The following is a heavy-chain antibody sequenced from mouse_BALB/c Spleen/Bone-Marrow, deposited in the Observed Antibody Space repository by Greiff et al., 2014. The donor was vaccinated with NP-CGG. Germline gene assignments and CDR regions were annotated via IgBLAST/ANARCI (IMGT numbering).Heavy chain of an antibody. CDR2: ILPGSGRT. CDR3: ARPMSRDYYAMDY. Sequence: QVQLQQPGAELMKPGASVKISCKATGYTFSNYWIEWIKQRPGHGLEWIGEILPGSGRTNYNEKFKGKATFTADTSSNTAYMQLSSLTSEDSAVYYCARPMSRDYYAMDYWGQGTSVTVSS. D-gene: IGHD2-3*01. V-gene: IGHV1-9*01. J-gene: IGHJ4*01. CDR1: GYTFSNYW.